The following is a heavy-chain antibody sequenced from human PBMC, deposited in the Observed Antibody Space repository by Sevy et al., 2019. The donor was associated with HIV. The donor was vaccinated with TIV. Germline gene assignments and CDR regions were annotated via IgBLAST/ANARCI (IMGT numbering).Heavy chain of an antibody. CDR1: GFVFSSYT. CDR3: ARDMAYGSGSIVYDY. D-gene: IGHD3-10*01. CDR2: ISSSSRYI. Sequence: GGSLRLSCAASGFVFSSYTMNWVRQSPGKGLEWVSSISSSSRYIFYADSVKGRFNISRDKARNSLYLQMNSLRAEDTAVYYCARDMAYGSGSIVYDYWGQGTLVTVSS. V-gene: IGHV3-21*01. J-gene: IGHJ4*02.